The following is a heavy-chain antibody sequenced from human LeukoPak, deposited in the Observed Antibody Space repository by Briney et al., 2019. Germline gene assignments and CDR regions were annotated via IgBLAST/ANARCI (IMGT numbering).Heavy chain of an antibody. CDR3: ARGGGARDGYNYEGPFYFDY. D-gene: IGHD5-24*01. J-gene: IGHJ4*02. CDR2: INHSGST. Sequence: SETLSLTCAVYGGPFSDYYWSWIRQPPGKGLEWIGKINHSGSTNYRPSLKSRVTISIDTSKNQFSLKLKFMTAADTAVYYCARGGGARDGYNYEGPFYFDYWGQGTLVTVSS. CDR1: GGPFSDYY. V-gene: IGHV4-34*01.